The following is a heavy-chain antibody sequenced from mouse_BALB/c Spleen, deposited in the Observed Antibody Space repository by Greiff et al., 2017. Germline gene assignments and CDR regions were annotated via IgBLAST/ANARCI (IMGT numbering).Heavy chain of an antibody. Sequence: EVQLVESGGGLVQPGGSRKLSCAASGFTFSSFGMHWVRQAPEKGLEWVAYISSGSSTIYYADTVKGRFTISRDNPKNTLFLQMTSLRSEDTAMYYCASDYGYDFDVWGAGTTVTVSS. J-gene: IGHJ1*01. CDR1: GFTFSSFG. D-gene: IGHD2-2*01. V-gene: IGHV5-17*02. CDR2: ISSGSSTI. CDR3: ASDYGYDFDV.